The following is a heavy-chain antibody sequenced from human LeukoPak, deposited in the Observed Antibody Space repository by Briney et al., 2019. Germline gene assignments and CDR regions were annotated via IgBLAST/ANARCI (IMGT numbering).Heavy chain of an antibody. CDR2: IYHSGST. CDR1: GGSISSSNW. Sequence: PSETLSLTCAVSGGSISSSNWWSWVRQPPGKGLEWIGEIYHSGSTNYNPSLKSRVTISVDKSKNQFSLKLSSVPAAGTAVYYCARAAAAGPGKLYFDYWGQGTLVTVSS. V-gene: IGHV4-4*02. D-gene: IGHD6-13*01. CDR3: ARAAAAGPGKLYFDY. J-gene: IGHJ4*02.